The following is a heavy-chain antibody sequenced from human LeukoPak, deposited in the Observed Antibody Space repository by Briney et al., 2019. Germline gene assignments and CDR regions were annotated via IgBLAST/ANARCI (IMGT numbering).Heavy chain of an antibody. Sequence: GGYLRLSCAASGFTFSSYAMHWVRQAPGMGLEWVVVIFYDGSNKYYADSVKGRFTISRDNSKNTLYLQMNSLRAEDTAVYYCARARSPRSGPMGAFDIWGQGTMVTVSS. D-gene: IGHD3-3*01. V-gene: IGHV3-30-3*01. CDR1: GFTFSSYA. CDR3: ARARSPRSGPMGAFDI. CDR2: IFYDGSNK. J-gene: IGHJ3*02.